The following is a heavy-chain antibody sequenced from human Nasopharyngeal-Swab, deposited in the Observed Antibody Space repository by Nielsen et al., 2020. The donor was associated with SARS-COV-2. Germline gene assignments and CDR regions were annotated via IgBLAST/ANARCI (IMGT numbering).Heavy chain of an antibody. J-gene: IGHJ3*02. V-gene: IGHV3-23*01. CDR2: VSASGGST. CDR3: AKDDVVRGDAFDI. Sequence: GESLKISCIASGFTFNIYAMAWVRRGPGRGLQWVSGVSASGGSTYYTDSVKGRFAVSRDNSRNTLYLQMHSLRVEDTALYYCAKDDVVRGDAFDIWGQGTMVTVSS. D-gene: IGHD3-10*01. CDR1: GFTFNIYA.